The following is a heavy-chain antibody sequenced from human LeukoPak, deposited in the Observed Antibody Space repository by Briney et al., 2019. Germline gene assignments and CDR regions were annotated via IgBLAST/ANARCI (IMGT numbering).Heavy chain of an antibody. V-gene: IGHV4-4*07. Sequence: SETLSLTCTVSGVPLSSYYWSWIRQPAGKGLEWIGRIYTSGSTNYNPSLKSRVTMSVDTSKNQFSLKLSSVTAADTAVYYCASSSGYYSGDAFDIWGQGTMVTVSS. CDR1: GVPLSSYY. J-gene: IGHJ3*02. D-gene: IGHD3-22*01. CDR3: ASSSGYYSGDAFDI. CDR2: IYTSGST.